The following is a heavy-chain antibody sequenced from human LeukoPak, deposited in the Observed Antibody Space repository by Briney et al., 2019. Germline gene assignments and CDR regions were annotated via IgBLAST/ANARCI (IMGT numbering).Heavy chain of an antibody. CDR1: GFTFSSYG. CDR3: AKLGGSDFDY. J-gene: IGHJ4*02. CDR2: IRYDGSNK. D-gene: IGHD1-26*01. V-gene: IGHV3-30*02. Sequence: GGSLRLSCAASGFTFSSYGMHWVRQAPGKGLEWVAFIRYDGSNKYYADSVKGRFTISRDNSKNTLYLQMSSLRAEDTAVYYCAKLGGSDFDYWGQGTLVTVSS.